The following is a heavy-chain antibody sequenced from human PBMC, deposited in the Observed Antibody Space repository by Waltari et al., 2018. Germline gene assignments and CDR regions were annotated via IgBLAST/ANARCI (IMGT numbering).Heavy chain of an antibody. CDR3: ARDRGDYYDSSGYYYGDY. CDR1: GGTFSSYT. V-gene: IGHV1-69*08. J-gene: IGHJ4*02. Sequence: QVQLVQSGAEVKKPGSSVKVSCKASGGTFSSYTISWVRQAPGQGLEWMGRIPPILGIANYAQKFQGRVTITADKSTSTAYMELSSLRSEDTAVYYCARDRGDYYDSSGYYYGDYWGQGTLVTVSS. D-gene: IGHD3-22*01. CDR2: IPPILGIA.